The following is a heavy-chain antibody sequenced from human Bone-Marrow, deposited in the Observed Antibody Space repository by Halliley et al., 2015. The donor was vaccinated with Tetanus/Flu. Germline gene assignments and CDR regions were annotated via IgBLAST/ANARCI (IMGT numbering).Heavy chain of an antibody. Sequence: QLVQSGAEVKKPGASVKVSCKASGYTFNNYGFIWVRQAPGQGLEWMGWISAYNGNTNYAQKFKGRFTMTTDTSTNTASVELRSLRSDHPAVYYCARVRIAETTYVRVSDAFDIWGQGTMVTVSS. J-gene: IGHJ3*02. D-gene: IGHD1-26*01. CDR2: ISAYNGNT. CDR1: GYTFNNYG. V-gene: IGHV1-18*01. CDR3: ARVRIAETTYVRVSDAFDI.